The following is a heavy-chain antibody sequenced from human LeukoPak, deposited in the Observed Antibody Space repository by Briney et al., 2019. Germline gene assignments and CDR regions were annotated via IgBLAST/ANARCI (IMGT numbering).Heavy chain of an antibody. Sequence: GGSLRLSCAASGFTFSDYGMHWVRQAPGKGLEWVAFIRYDGSNKYYADSVKGRFPISRDNSKNTLYLQMNSLRAEDTAVYYCARGRYSGSYLDYWGQGTLVTVSS. CDR1: GFTFSDYG. CDR3: ARGRYSGSYLDY. D-gene: IGHD1-26*01. V-gene: IGHV3-30*02. J-gene: IGHJ4*02. CDR2: IRYDGSNK.